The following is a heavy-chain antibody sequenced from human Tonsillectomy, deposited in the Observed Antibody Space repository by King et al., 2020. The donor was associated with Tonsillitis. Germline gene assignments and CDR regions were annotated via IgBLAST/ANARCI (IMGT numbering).Heavy chain of an antibody. D-gene: IGHD2-2*01. Sequence: QLVQSGAEVKKPGSSVKVSCKASGGTFSSYAISWVRQAPGQGLEWMGGIIPIFGTANYAQKFQGRVTITADEPTSTAYMELSSLRSEETAVYYCAREDVVVPVDTPPAWGQGTLVTVSS. CDR1: GGTFSSYA. V-gene: IGHV1-69*12. J-gene: IGHJ5*02. CDR2: IIPIFGTA. CDR3: AREDVVVPVDTPPA.